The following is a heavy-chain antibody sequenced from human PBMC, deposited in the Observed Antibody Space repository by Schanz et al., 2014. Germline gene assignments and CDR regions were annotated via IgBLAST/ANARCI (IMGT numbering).Heavy chain of an antibody. D-gene: IGHD1-1*01. CDR1: GASTRGYY. Sequence: QVQLQESGPGLMRPSETLSLTCTVAGASTRGYYWTWIRRTPQHGLQWIGYVYYSGSTSYNPSLESGGAISLDTSKNQFFLRLHSVTAADTGVYYCARDRGTGERYFDHWGQGILVTVSS. CDR2: VYYSGST. V-gene: IGHV4-59*01. CDR3: ARDRGTGERYFDH. J-gene: IGHJ4*02.